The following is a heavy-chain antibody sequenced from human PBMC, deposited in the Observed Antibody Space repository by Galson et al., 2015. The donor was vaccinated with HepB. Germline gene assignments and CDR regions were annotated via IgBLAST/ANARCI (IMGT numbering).Heavy chain of an antibody. Sequence: SLRLSCAVSGFRVSERFLSWVRQVPGRGLEYVSDIYPSGATYYRDSVRGRFTMSRDAFQSSLYLQMNNLRVEDTAIYFCSRESNWAYDSWGTGTLVTVSS. J-gene: IGHJ4*02. CDR2: IYPSGAT. CDR1: GFRVSERF. V-gene: IGHV3-53*01. D-gene: IGHD3-16*01. CDR3: SRESNWAYDS.